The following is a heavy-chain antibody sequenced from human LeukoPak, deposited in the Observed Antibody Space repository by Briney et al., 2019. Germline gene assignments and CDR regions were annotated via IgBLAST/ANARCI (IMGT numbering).Heavy chain of an antibody. J-gene: IGHJ4*02. V-gene: IGHV1-8*01. Sequence: ASVKVSRKASGYTFTSYDINWVRQATGQGLEWMGWMNPNSGNTGYAQKFQGRVTMTRNTSLSTAYMELSSLRSEDTAVYYCARGPSIVATIEGYYFDYWGQGTLVTVSS. CDR2: MNPNSGNT. CDR3: ARGPSIVATIEGYYFDY. CDR1: GYTFTSYD. D-gene: IGHD5-12*01.